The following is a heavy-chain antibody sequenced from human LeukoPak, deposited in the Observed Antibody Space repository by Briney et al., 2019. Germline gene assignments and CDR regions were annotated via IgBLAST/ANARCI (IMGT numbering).Heavy chain of an antibody. Sequence: GGSLRLSCAASGFTVSSNYMSWVRQAPGKGLEWVSVIYSGGSTYYADSVKGRLTISRDNSKNTLYLQMNSLRAKDTAVYYCARVRSGPNYYYYGMDVWGQGTTVTVSS. CDR1: GFTVSSNY. J-gene: IGHJ6*02. CDR2: IYSGGST. V-gene: IGHV3-53*01. D-gene: IGHD4-17*01. CDR3: ARVRSGPNYYYYGMDV.